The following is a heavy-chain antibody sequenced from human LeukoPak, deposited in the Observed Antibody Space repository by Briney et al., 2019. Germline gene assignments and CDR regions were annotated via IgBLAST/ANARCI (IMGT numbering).Heavy chain of an antibody. J-gene: IGHJ5*02. V-gene: IGHV1-8*01. D-gene: IGHD6-19*01. CDR1: GYTFTTYD. CDR3: ARGRGSGHKENRFDP. Sequence: ASVTVSCKASGYTFTTYDINWVRQATGQGLEWMGWMNPNSGNTGYTQKFQGRVTMTRNTSISTAYMELSSLRSEDTAVYYCARGRGSGHKENRFDPWGQGTLVTVSS. CDR2: MNPNSGNT.